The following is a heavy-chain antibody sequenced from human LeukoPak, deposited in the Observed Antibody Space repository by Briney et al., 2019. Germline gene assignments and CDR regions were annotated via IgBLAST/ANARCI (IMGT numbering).Heavy chain of an antibody. Sequence: GGSLRLSCAASGFTFSSYWMSWVRQAPGKGLEWVANIREDGNEKYYADSVKGQFTISRDNAKNSLFLQMDSLRAEDTAVYYCARDLAGHYYGSGSSFDYWGQGTLVTVSS. J-gene: IGHJ4*02. CDR2: IREDGNEK. V-gene: IGHV3-7*01. CDR1: GFTFSSYW. CDR3: ARDLAGHYYGSGSSFDY. D-gene: IGHD3-10*01.